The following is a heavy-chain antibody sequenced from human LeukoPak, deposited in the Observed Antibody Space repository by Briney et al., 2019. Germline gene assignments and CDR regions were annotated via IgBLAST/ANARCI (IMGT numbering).Heavy chain of an antibody. D-gene: IGHD6-19*01. V-gene: IGHV4-4*07. J-gene: IGHJ5*02. CDR1: GGSISSYY. CDR2: IYTSGST. CDR3: ARSSSSGWGFRFDP. Sequence: SETLSLTCTVSGGSISSYYWSWIRQSPGKGLEWIGRIYTSGSTNYNPFLKSRVTISVDTSKNQFSLKLSSVTAADTAVYYCARSSSSGWGFRFDPWGQGTLVTVSS.